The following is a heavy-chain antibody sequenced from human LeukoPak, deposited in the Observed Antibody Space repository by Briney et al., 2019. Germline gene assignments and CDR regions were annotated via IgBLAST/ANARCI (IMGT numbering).Heavy chain of an antibody. Sequence: SETLSLTCAVYGGSFSGYYWSCIRQPPGKGLEWIGEINHSGSTNYNPSLTSRVTISVDTSKNQFSLKLSSVTAADTAVYYCARLPQRGYSYGYYYGMDVWGQGTTVTVSS. D-gene: IGHD5-18*01. J-gene: IGHJ6*02. CDR2: INHSGST. V-gene: IGHV4-34*01. CDR3: ARLPQRGYSYGYYYGMDV. CDR1: GGSFSGYY.